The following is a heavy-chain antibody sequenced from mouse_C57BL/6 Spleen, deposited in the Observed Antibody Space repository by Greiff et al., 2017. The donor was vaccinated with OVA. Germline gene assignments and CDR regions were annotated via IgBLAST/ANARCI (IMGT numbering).Heavy chain of an antibody. J-gene: IGHJ3*01. V-gene: IGHV1-82*01. CDR3: ARDGESAY. CDR1: GYAFSSYW. CDR2: IYPGDGDT. Sequence: VKLVESGPELVKPGASVTISCKASGYAFSSYWMNWVKQRPGKGLEWIGRIYPGDGDTNYNGKFKGKATLTADKSSSTAYMQLSSLTSEDAAVYFFARDGESAYWGQGTLVTVSA.